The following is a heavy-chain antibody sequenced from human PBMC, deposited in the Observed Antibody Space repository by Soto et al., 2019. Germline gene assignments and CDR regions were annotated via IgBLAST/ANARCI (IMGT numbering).Heavy chain of an antibody. CDR1: GFTFDNYY. D-gene: IGHD5-12*01. CDR2: ISYDGSNK. J-gene: IGHJ4*02. CDR3: AKDLGYSGYGVFDY. V-gene: IGHV3-30*18. Sequence: PGGSLRLSCAASGFTFDNYYIHWVRQAPGKGLEWVAVISYDGSNKYYADSVKGRFTISRDNSKNALYLQMNSLRAEDTAVYYSAKDLGYSGYGVFDYWGQGTLVTVSS.